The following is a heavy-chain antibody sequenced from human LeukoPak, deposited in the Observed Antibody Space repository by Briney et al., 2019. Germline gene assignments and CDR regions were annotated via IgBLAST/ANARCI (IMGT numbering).Heavy chain of an antibody. D-gene: IGHD3-22*01. CDR3: ARGRYSSGYYRYWYFDL. V-gene: IGHV4-39*07. CDR2: INHSGST. CDR1: GGSISGSSYY. J-gene: IGHJ2*01. Sequence: SETLSLTCTVSGGSISGSSYYWSWIRQPPGKGLEWIVEINHSGSTNYNPSLKSRVTISVDTSKNQFSLKLSSVTAADTAVYYCARGRYSSGYYRYWYFDLWGRGTLVTVSS.